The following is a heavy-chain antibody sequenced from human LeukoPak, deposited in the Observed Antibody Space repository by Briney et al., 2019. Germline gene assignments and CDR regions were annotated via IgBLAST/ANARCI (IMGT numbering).Heavy chain of an antibody. CDR2: INSDGGDT. Sequence: GGSLRLSCAASGFTFSNYYVHWVRQPPGKGLVWVSRINSDGGDTGYVDSVKGRFTISRDNAKNTVYLQMNSLRAEDTAEYYCATFGFNWNLGYWGQGTLVTASS. D-gene: IGHD1-20*01. CDR1: GFTFSNYY. CDR3: ATFGFNWNLGY. V-gene: IGHV3-74*01. J-gene: IGHJ4*02.